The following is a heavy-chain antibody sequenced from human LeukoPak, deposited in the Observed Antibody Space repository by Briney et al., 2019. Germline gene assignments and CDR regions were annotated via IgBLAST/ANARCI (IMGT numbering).Heavy chain of an antibody. CDR1: GGSFSGYY. CDR3: ARLTKYYYGSWSYADAIRYFDY. D-gene: IGHD3-10*01. CDR2: INHSGST. V-gene: IGHV4-34*01. Sequence: SETLSLTCALYGGSFSGYYWSWIRQPPGKGLEWIGEINHSGSTNYNPSPKSRVTISVDTSKNQFSLTLSSVTAEDTAVYYCARLTKYYYGSWSYADAIRYFDYWGQGTLVTVSS. J-gene: IGHJ4*02.